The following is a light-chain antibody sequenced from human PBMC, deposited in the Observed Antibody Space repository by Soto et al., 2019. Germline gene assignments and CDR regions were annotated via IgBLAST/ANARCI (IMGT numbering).Light chain of an antibody. CDR1: QSVSNN. CDR3: QQYNKWPLT. V-gene: IGKV3-15*01. CDR2: GAS. J-gene: IGKJ4*01. Sequence: EIVMTQSPATLSVSPGERVTLSCSASQSVSNNLGWYQQKPGQAPRLLIYGASTMATGLPARFSGSGSGTEFTLTISSLQSEDFAVYYCQQYNKWPLTFGGGTKVEIK.